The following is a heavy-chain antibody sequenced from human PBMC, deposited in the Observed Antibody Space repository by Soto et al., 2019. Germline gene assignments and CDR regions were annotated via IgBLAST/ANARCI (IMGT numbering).Heavy chain of an antibody. CDR3: TSDSYSTMIIVRFDY. CDR1: RCTFIKAL. J-gene: IGHJ4*01. CDR2: IKSKADGGTT. V-gene: IGHV3-15*07. D-gene: IGHD3-22*01. Sequence: GSLRVTCAASRCTFIKALINWVGKGKGHGLEWGGRIKSKADGGTTDYAARVKGRFAISRDDSKNIVYLQMNSLKIEDTAVYYCTSDSYSTMIIVRFDYWGHGTLVTVSS.